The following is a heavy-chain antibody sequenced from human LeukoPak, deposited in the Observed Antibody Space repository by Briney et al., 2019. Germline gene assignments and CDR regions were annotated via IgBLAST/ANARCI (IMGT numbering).Heavy chain of an antibody. D-gene: IGHD2-2*01. CDR1: GFTFSSYS. V-gene: IGHV3-21*01. J-gene: IGHJ6*03. CDR3: ARDSRDIVVVPAATSVHYYYYMDV. CDR2: ISSSSGYI. Sequence: GGSLRLSCAASGFTFSSYSMDWVRQAPGKGLEWVSSISSSSGYIYYADSVKGRFTISRDNAKNSLYLQMNSLRAEDTAVYYCARDSRDIVVVPAATSVHYYYYMDVWGKGTTVTVSS.